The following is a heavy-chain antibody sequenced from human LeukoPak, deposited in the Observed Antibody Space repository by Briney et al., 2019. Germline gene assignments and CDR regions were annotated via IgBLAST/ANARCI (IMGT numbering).Heavy chain of an antibody. Sequence: PSETLSLTCAVSGYSISSGYYWGWLRQPPGKGLEWIGSIYHSGNTYYNPSLKSRVTISLGTSKNQFSLKLSSVTATDTAVYYCAGLKDSSGYYPDYFDYWGQGTLGTVSS. J-gene: IGHJ4*02. CDR2: IYHSGNT. V-gene: IGHV4-38-2*01. CDR1: GYSISSGYY. D-gene: IGHD3-22*01. CDR3: AGLKDSSGYYPDYFDY.